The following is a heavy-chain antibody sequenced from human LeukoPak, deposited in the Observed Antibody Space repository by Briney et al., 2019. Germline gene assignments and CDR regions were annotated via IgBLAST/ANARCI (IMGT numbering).Heavy chain of an antibody. V-gene: IGHV3-7*01. Sequence: SGGSLRLSCAASGFTFSNSWMSWVRQAPGKGLEWVANIKQDGSEKYYVDSVKGRFTNSRDNAKNSLYLQVNSLRAEDTAVYYCARDHYYGSEDWGQGTLVTVSS. CDR2: IKQDGSEK. D-gene: IGHD3-10*01. CDR3: ARDHYYGSED. J-gene: IGHJ4*02. CDR1: GFTFSNSW.